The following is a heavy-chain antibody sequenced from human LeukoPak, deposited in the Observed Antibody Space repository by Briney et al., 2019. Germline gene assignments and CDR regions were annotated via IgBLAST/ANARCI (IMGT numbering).Heavy chain of an antibody. Sequence: TGGSLRLSCAPSGFSLSSYDKNWVRDAPGKGLEWISYISGRGKTTHYAESVEGRFTLSRENAKNTLYLQMNSPRAQGTRVFFCAKDRSGWYRWFDPWGQGTLVTVSS. D-gene: IGHD6-19*01. CDR3: AKDRSGWYRWFDP. J-gene: IGHJ5*02. CDR2: ISGRGKTT. V-gene: IGHV3-48*03. CDR1: GFSLSSYD.